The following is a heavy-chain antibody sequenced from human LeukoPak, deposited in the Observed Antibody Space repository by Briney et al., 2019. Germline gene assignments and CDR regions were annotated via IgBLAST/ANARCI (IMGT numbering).Heavy chain of an antibody. D-gene: IGHD6-19*01. CDR3: ARDLREYSSGWFGFDY. J-gene: IGHJ4*02. V-gene: IGHV3-30-3*01. Sequence: PGGSLRLSCAASGFTFSSYAMHWVRQAPGKGLEWVAVISYDGSNKYYADSVKGRFTISRDNSKNTLYLQMNSLRAEDTAVYYCARDLREYSSGWFGFDYWGQGTLVTVSS. CDR2: ISYDGSNK. CDR1: GFTFSSYA.